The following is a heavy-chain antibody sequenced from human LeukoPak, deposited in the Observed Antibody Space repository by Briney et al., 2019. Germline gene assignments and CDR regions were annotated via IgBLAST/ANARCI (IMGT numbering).Heavy chain of an antibody. CDR3: ARGSFTAVAVVGWAFDI. CDR2: ISSSSSYI. D-gene: IGHD6-19*01. CDR1: GFTFSSYS. V-gene: IGHV3-21*01. J-gene: IGHJ3*02. Sequence: GGSLRLSCAASGFTFSSYSMNWVRQAPGKGLEWVSSISSSSSYIYYADSVKGRFTISRDNAKNSLYLQMNSLRAEDTAVYYWARGSFTAVAVVGWAFDIWGQGTMVTVSS.